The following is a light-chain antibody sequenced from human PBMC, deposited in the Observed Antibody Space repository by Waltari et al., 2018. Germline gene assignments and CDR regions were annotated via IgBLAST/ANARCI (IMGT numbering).Light chain of an antibody. V-gene: IGLV3-25*03. Sequence: SYELTQPPSVSVSPGPTARITCSGDALPKQYAYWYQQKPGQAPVLVIYKDSERPSGIPERFSGSSSGTTVTLTISGVQVEDEADYYCQSADSSGTYVVFGGGTKLTVL. CDR3: QSADSSGTYVV. CDR1: ALPKQY. J-gene: IGLJ2*01. CDR2: KDS.